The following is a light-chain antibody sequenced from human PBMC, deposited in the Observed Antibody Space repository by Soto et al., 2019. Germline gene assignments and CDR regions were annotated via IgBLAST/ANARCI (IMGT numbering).Light chain of an antibody. CDR3: AAWDDSLNGLL. Sequence: QSVLTQPPSASGTPGQVFTISCSGSNSNIGDNSVNWYQQLPGTAPKLLIYSDNRRPSGVPDRFSGSKSGTSASLAISGLQSEDVAEYYCAAWDDSLNGLLFGGGTKVTVL. CDR2: SDN. V-gene: IGLV1-44*01. J-gene: IGLJ3*02. CDR1: NSNIGDNS.